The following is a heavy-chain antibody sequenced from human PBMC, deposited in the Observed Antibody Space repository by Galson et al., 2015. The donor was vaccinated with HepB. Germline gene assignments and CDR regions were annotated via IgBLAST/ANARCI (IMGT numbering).Heavy chain of an antibody. CDR1: GFTVSSTYA. CDR3: AKVTVTTVTDFDY. Sequence: SLRLSCAASGFTVSSTYAMTWVRQDPGKGLEWVSAISSSGGSTYYADSVKGRFTISRDNSKNTLYLQMNSLRAEDTAVYYCAKVTVTTVTDFDYWGQGTLVTVSS. J-gene: IGHJ4*02. CDR2: ISSSGGST. V-gene: IGHV3-23*01. D-gene: IGHD4-17*01.